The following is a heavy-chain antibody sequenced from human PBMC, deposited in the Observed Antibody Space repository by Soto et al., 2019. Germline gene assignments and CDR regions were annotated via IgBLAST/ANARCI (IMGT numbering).Heavy chain of an antibody. Sequence: SQTLSLTCAISGDSVSSNSAAWNWIRQSPSRGLEWLGRTYYRSKWYNDYAVSVKSRITINPDTSKNQFSLQLNSVTPEDTAVYYCARDPMSSGWLTYYYYGMDVWGQGTTFTVSS. D-gene: IGHD6-19*01. V-gene: IGHV6-1*01. CDR2: TYYRSKWYN. J-gene: IGHJ6*02. CDR3: ARDPMSSGWLTYYYYGMDV. CDR1: GDSVSSNSAA.